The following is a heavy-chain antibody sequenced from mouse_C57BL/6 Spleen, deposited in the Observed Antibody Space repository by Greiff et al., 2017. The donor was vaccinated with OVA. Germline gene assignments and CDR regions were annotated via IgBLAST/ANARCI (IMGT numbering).Heavy chain of an antibody. D-gene: IGHD2-5*01. V-gene: IGHV1-15*01. Sequence: LQESGAELVRPGASVTLSCKASGYTFTDYEMHWVKQTPVHGLEWIGAIDPETGGTAYNQKFKGKAILTADKSSSTAYMELRSLTSEDSAVYYCTREGEDSNYGFFAYWGQGTLVTVSA. CDR2: IDPETGGT. CDR3: TREGEDSNYGFFAY. J-gene: IGHJ3*01. CDR1: GYTFTDYE.